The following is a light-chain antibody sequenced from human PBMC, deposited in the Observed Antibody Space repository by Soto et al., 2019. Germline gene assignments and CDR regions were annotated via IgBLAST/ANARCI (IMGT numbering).Light chain of an antibody. CDR1: SSDLGNHNL. CDR2: EAS. Sequence: QSALTQPASVSGSPGQSITISCTGTSSDLGNHNLVSWYQQYPGKAPTLMIYEASQRPSGISHRFSGSKSGNTASLTISGLQTEDEANYYCCSYAGRSTWVFDGGTKLTVL. J-gene: IGLJ3*02. V-gene: IGLV2-23*01. CDR3: CSYAGRSTWV.